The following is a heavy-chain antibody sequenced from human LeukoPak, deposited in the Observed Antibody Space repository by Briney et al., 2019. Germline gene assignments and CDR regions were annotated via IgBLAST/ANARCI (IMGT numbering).Heavy chain of an antibody. CDR2: ISWNSGSI. CDR3: AKESIAVAGTFDY. D-gene: IGHD6-19*01. V-gene: IGHV3-9*01. Sequence: GGSLRLSCAASGFTFDDYAMHWVRQAPGKGLEWVSGISWNSGSIGYADSVKGRFTTSRDNAKNSLYLQMNSLRAGDTALYYCAKESIAVAGTFDYWGQGTLVTVSS. J-gene: IGHJ4*02. CDR1: GFTFDDYA.